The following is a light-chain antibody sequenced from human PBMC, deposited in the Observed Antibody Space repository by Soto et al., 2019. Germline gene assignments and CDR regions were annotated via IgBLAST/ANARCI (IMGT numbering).Light chain of an antibody. V-gene: IGKV1-5*01. Sequence: DIQMTQSPSTLSASVGDRVTITCRASQSISSWLAWYQQKPGKAPKLLIYDASSLESGVPSRFSGSGSGTEFTLTISSLEPEDSAVYYCQQRHMWPITFGQGTRLENK. CDR1: QSISSW. CDR2: DAS. J-gene: IGKJ5*01. CDR3: QQRHMWPIT.